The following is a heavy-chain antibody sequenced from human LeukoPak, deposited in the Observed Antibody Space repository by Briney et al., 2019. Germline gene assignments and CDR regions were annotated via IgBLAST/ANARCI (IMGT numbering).Heavy chain of an antibody. CDR3: ARVRGHFDWPPYFDY. Sequence: PGGSLRLSCSASGFTFTSYSMNWVRQAPGKGLEWVSSISNRGDYIYYADSVKGRFTISRDNAKNLLYLQMDSLRAEDTAVYYCARVRGHFDWPPYFDYWGQGTLVTVSS. CDR1: GFTFTSYS. CDR2: ISNRGDYI. D-gene: IGHD3-9*01. V-gene: IGHV3-21*01. J-gene: IGHJ4*02.